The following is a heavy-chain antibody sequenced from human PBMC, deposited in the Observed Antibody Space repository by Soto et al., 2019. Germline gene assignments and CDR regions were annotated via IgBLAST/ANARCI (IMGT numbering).Heavy chain of an antibody. V-gene: IGHV4-59*01. CDR3: ARSDRNWFDS. J-gene: IGHJ5*01. CDR1: GGSISMYY. Sequence: SETLSLTCTVSGGSISMYYCSWIRQPPGKGLEWIGYIYDGGSTNYNPSLRSRVTISVDTSKKQFSLKLSSVTAADTAVYYCARSDRNWFDSWGQGTLVTVSS. CDR2: IYDGGST.